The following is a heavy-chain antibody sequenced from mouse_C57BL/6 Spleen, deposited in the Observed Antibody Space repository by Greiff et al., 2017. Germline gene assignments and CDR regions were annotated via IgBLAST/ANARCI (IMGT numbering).Heavy chain of an antibody. D-gene: IGHD1-1*01. J-gene: IGHJ2*01. CDR1: GYAFSSSW. V-gene: IGHV1-82*01. CDR2: IYPGDGDT. CDR3: ARSEGTTVVAGGY. Sequence: QVQLQQSGPELVKPGASVKLSCKASGYAFSSSWMNWVKQRPGKGLEWIGRIYPGDGDTNYNGTFKGKATLTADKSSSTAYMQLSSLTSEDSAVYFCARSEGTTVVAGGYWGQGATLTVSS.